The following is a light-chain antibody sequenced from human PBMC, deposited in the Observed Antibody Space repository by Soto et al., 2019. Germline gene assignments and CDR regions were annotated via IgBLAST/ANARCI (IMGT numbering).Light chain of an antibody. CDR1: SSDVGGYNY. J-gene: IGLJ2*01. CDR3: SSYTTSGTYVV. CDR2: DVT. V-gene: IGLV2-14*03. Sequence: QSALTQPASVSGSPGQSITISCTGTSSDVGGYNYVSWYQQHPGKAPKLMIYDVTSRPSGLSNRFSGSKSGNTASLTISGLQAEDEADYYCSSYTTSGTYVVFGGGTKLTVL.